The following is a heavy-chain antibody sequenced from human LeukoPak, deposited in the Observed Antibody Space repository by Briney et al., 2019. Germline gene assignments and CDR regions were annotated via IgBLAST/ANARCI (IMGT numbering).Heavy chain of an antibody. D-gene: IGHD6-19*01. CDR2: ISSSGSTI. J-gene: IGHJ4*02. V-gene: IGHV3-11*01. CDR1: GFTSSDYY. Sequence: PGGSLRLSCAASGFTSSDYYMSWIRQAPGKGLEWVSYISSSGSTIYYADSVKGRFTISRDNAKNSLYLQMNSLRAEDTAVYYCARPPSSGWPFDYWGQGTLVTVSS. CDR3: ARPPSSGWPFDY.